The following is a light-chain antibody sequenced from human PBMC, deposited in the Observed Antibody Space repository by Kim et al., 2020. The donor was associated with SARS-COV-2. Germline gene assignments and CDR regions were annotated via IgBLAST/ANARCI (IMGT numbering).Light chain of an antibody. Sequence: LSQGERATLSCKTSQSVSRSSLAWYQQKPGQAPRLLIYSVSTRATGIPDRFSGSGSGTDFTLVISRLEPEDFAVYYCQQYGSSPYSFGQGTKLEI. CDR2: SVS. J-gene: IGKJ2*03. CDR3: QQYGSSPYS. V-gene: IGKV3-20*01. CDR1: QSVSRSS.